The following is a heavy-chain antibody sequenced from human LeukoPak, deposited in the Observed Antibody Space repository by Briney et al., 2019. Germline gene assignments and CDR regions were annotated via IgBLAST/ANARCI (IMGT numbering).Heavy chain of an antibody. J-gene: IGHJ4*01. D-gene: IGHD6-13*01. CDR1: GFTFSSYW. CDR3: ARDVTAAGLYFDL. V-gene: IGHV3-7*01. Sequence: GRSLRLSCGVSGFTFSSYWMNWVRQAPGKGLEWVASIKQDGAEKSYVDSVKGRFTISGDNAKNSLYLQMSSLRAEDTAVYYCARDVTAAGLYFDLWGQGTLVTVSS. CDR2: IKQDGAEK.